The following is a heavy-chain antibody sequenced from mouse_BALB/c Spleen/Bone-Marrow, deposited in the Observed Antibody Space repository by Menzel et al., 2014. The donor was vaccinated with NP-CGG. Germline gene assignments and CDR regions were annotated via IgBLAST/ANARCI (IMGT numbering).Heavy chain of an antibody. D-gene: IGHD2-3*01. CDR1: GFTFRSFG. J-gene: IGHJ2*01. CDR2: ISGGTGTI. Sequence: EVKLMESGGGLVQPGGSRKLSCAASGFTFRSFGMHWARQAPEKGLEWVAYISGGTGTIYYADTVKGRFTISRDNPNNTLFLQMTSLRSEDTAMYYCVRGGYYVPSYFDSWGQGTTLTVSS. V-gene: IGHV5-17*02. CDR3: VRGGYYVPSYFDS.